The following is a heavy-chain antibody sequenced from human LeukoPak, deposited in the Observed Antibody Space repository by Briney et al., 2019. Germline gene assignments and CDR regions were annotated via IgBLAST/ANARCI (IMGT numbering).Heavy chain of an antibody. Sequence: GGSLRLSCAASGFTFSSYAMHWVRQAPGKGLEWVAVISYDGSNKYYADSVKGRFTISRDDSKDTLYLQMNSLRAEDTAVYYCARDRGYCSSLSCQFDYWGQGTLVTVSS. CDR3: ARDRGYCSSLSCQFDY. CDR1: GFTFSSYA. V-gene: IGHV3-30-3*01. CDR2: ISYDGSNK. J-gene: IGHJ4*02. D-gene: IGHD2-2*01.